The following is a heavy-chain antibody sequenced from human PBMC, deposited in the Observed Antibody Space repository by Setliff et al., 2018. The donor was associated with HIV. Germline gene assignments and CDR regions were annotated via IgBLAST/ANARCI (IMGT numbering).Heavy chain of an antibody. J-gene: IGHJ4*02. CDR1: GDSFSTSSYF. Sequence: PSETLSLTCTVSGDSFSTSSYFWGWVRQSPGKGLEWIGNIYYTGFTYSSPSLKSRVIMSIDTSKSQFSLNLTSVTDSDTAVYYCTRQGRGDPVLATTRLDYWGQGKLVTVSS. D-gene: IGHD1-1*01. V-gene: IGHV4-39*01. CDR3: TRQGRGDPVLATTRLDY. CDR2: IYYTGFT.